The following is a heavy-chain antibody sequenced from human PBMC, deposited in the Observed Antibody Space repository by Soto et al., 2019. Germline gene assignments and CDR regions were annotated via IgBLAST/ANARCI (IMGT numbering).Heavy chain of an antibody. CDR3: AKLAGYCSGTSCYGHYAMDV. D-gene: IGHD2-2*01. CDR1: GYSFTGYW. Sequence: PWESLKISCKGSGYSFTGYWSSWVRQMPGKGLEWMGRIDPSDSYTNYSPSFQGHVTISVDTSNNQFSLTLSSVTAADTAVYYCAKLAGYCSGTSCYGHYAMDVWGQGTTVTVSS. V-gene: IGHV5-10-1*01. CDR2: IDPSDSYT. J-gene: IGHJ6*02.